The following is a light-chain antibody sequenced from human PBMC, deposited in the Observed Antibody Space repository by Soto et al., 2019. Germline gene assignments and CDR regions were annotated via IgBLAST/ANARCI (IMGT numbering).Light chain of an antibody. CDR3: AAWVDGLGGPV. CDR1: NSNIGNND. CDR2: RND. J-gene: IGLJ2*01. Sequence: QPVLTQPPSASATPGQRVTISCSGSNSNIGNNDVYWYQQFPGTAPKLLIYRNDQRPSVVPDRFSGSKSGTAASLAISGLRSEDEADYYWAAWVDGLGGPVFGGGTKVTVL. V-gene: IGLV1-47*01.